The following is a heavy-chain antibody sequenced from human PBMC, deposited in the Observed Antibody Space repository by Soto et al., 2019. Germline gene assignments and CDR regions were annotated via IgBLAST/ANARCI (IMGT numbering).Heavy chain of an antibody. CDR3: ARQGGEYSSSNGMDV. V-gene: IGHV4-39*01. J-gene: IGHJ6*02. CDR2: IYYSGST. Sequence: KPSETLSLTCTVSGGSISSSSYYWGWIRQPPGKGLEWIGSIYYSGSTYYNPSLKSRVTISVDTSKNQFSLKLSSVTAADTAVYYCARQGGEYSSSNGMDVWGQGTTVTVSS. D-gene: IGHD6-6*01. CDR1: GGSISSSSYY.